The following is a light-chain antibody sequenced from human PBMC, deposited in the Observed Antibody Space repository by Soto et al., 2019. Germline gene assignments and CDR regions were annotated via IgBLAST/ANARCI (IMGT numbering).Light chain of an antibody. CDR3: AVWEDHLKGL. Sequence: QSVLTQPPSMSGTPGQRVTISCSGSRSNIGGNAVTWYQQVPGTAPKLLIYANDQRPSGVSDRFSGSKSATSASLAISGLQSEDEAYYYCAVWEDHLKGLFGGGTKLTVL. CDR2: AND. V-gene: IGLV1-44*01. J-gene: IGLJ2*01. CDR1: RSNIGGNA.